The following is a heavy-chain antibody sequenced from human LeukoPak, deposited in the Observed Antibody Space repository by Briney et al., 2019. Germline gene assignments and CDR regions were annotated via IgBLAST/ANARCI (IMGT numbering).Heavy chain of an antibody. CDR2: IYYSGST. D-gene: IGHD6-6*01. CDR3: ARTKQLVGSWFDP. CDR1: GGSISSHY. J-gene: IGHJ5*02. V-gene: IGHV4-59*11. Sequence: SETLSLTCTVSGGSISSHYWSWIRQPPGKGLEWIGYIYYSGSTNYNPSLKSRVTISVDTSKNQFSMKLSSVTAADTAVYYCARTKQLVGSWFDPWGQGTLVTVSS.